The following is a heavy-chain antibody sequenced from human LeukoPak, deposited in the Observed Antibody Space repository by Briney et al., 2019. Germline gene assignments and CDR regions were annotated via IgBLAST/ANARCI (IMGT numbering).Heavy chain of an antibody. D-gene: IGHD1-26*01. Sequence: GGSQRLSCGASGFTFSSFSMSWVRQAPGKGREWVSGISGYGGGTHYADSVKGRFTISRDNSKNTLYLLMNNLRAEDTAVYYCAKDATGSYYDAYFDFWGQGTLVTVSS. CDR1: GFTFSSFS. J-gene: IGHJ4*02. CDR3: AKDATGSYYDAYFDF. CDR2: ISGYGGGT. V-gene: IGHV3-23*01.